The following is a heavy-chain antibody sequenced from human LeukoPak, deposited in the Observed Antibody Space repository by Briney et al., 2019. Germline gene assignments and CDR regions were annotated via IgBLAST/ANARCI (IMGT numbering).Heavy chain of an antibody. CDR2: INPDRGGT. CDR1: GYTFTGYY. D-gene: IGHD3-22*01. J-gene: IGHJ4*02. V-gene: IGHV1-2*02. CDR3: ARVDDRGHYYDSSGPRKLFDY. Sequence: ASVKVSCKASGYTFTGYYMHWVRQAPGQGLEWIGWINPDRGGTNYAQKFQGRVTMTRDTSISTAYLQMSRLSSDDTAVYYCARVDDRGHYYDSSGPRKLFDYWGQGTLVTVSS.